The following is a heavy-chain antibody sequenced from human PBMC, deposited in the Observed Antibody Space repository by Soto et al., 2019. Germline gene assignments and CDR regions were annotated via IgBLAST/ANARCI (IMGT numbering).Heavy chain of an antibody. CDR2: IYHSGST. CDR3: ARDQGQLVGWFDP. CDR1: GGSFSGYY. J-gene: IGHJ5*02. D-gene: IGHD6-13*01. Sequence: SETLSLTCAVYGGSFSGYYWSWLRQPPGKGPEWIGEIYHSGSTNYNPSLKSRVTISVDKSKNQFSLKLSSVTAADTAVYYCARDQGQLVGWFDPWGQGTLVTVSS. V-gene: IGHV4-34*01.